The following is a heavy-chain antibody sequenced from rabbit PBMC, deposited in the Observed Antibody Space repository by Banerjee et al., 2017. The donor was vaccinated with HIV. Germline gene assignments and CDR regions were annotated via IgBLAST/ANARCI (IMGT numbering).Heavy chain of an antibody. Sequence: QEQLVESGGGLVQPGASLTLTCTASGFDSSSYYMNWVRQAPGKGLEWIGRIYAGKGSSDYANWVNGRFTISSDSTQNTVDLQMNSLTAADTATYFCARYTESSGYSFNLWGQGTLVTVS. CDR2: IYAGKGSS. CDR1: GFDSSSYY. J-gene: IGHJ4*01. V-gene: IGHV1S47*01. D-gene: IGHD1-1*01. CDR3: ARYTESSGYSFNL.